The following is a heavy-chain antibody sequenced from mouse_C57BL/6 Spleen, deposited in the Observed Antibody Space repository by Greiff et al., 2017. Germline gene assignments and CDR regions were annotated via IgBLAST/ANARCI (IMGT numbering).Heavy chain of an antibody. D-gene: IGHD2-2*01. CDR2: IYPGDGDT. V-gene: IGHV1-82*01. CDR3: ARDMVTTGFAY. Sequence: QLQQSGPELVKPGASVKISCKASGYAFSSSWMNWVKQRPGKGLEWIGRIYPGDGDTNYNGKFKGKATLTADKSSSTAYMQLSSLTSEDSAVYFCARDMVTTGFAYWGQGTLVTVSA. CDR1: GYAFSSSW. J-gene: IGHJ3*01.